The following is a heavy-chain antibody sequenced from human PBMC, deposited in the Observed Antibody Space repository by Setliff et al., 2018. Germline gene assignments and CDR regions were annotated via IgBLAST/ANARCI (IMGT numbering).Heavy chain of an antibody. D-gene: IGHD3-9*01. J-gene: IGHJ3*01. CDR3: AGPFDVGPYPRPIDGLDL. Sequence: ASVKVSCKASGYIFRDHYIHWVRQAPGQGLEWMGWINPNSGGREYAEAFRGRVTMTGDTSIRTAFMELSGLTSDDTAVYYCAGPFDVGPYPRPIDGLDLWGQGTRVTVS. CDR2: INPNSGGR. V-gene: IGHV1-2*02. CDR1: GYIFRDHY.